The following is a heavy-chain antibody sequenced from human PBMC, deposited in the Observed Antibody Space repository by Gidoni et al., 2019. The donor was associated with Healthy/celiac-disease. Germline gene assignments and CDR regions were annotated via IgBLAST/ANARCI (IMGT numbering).Heavy chain of an antibody. Sequence: QVQLQQWGAGLLKPSETLSLTCAVYGGSFSGYYWSWIRQPPGKGLEWIGEINHSGSTNYNPSLKSRVTISVDTSKNQFSLKLSSVTAADTAVYYCARHPRGVVYYFDYWGQGTLVTGSS. CDR2: INHSGST. J-gene: IGHJ4*02. CDR1: GGSFSGYY. V-gene: IGHV4-34*01. CDR3: ARHPRGVVYYFDY. D-gene: IGHD2-15*01.